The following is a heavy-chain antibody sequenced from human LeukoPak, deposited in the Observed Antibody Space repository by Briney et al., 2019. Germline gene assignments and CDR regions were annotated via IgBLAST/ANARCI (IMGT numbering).Heavy chain of an antibody. V-gene: IGHV5-51*01. CDR1: GYTFSNYW. CDR3: ARRNYGILTGYYKDYYYMDV. CDR2: IYSGEYDI. D-gene: IGHD3-9*01. J-gene: IGHJ6*03. Sequence: GESLKISCKGSGYTFSNYWIGWVRQMPGKGLEWMGIIYSGEYDIRYSPSFQGQVTISADKSISTAYLQWSSLKASDTAMYYCARRNYGILTGYYKDYYYMDVWGKGTTVTVSS.